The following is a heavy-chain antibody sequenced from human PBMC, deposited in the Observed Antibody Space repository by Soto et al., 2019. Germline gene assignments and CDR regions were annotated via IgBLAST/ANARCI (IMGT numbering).Heavy chain of an antibody. Sequence: QVHLVQSGAEEKKPGASVRVSCKASGYTFTTYAMHWVRQAPGQRLEWMGWINAGNGATKYSQNFXXXLXXTRDPSANTAFMELSSLRSEDTAVYYCARGSAAAGPYYFDYWAQGTLVTVSS. CDR1: GYTFTTYA. CDR3: ARGSAAAGPYYFDY. D-gene: IGHD6-13*01. V-gene: IGHV1-3*05. CDR2: INAGNGAT. J-gene: IGHJ4*02.